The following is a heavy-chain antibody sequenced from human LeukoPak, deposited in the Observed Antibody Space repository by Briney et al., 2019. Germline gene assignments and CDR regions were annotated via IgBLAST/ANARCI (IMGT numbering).Heavy chain of an antibody. V-gene: IGHV1-2*02. J-gene: IGHJ4*02. D-gene: IGHD2-2*01. CDR1: GYTFTDYF. CDR3: ARDVGEYCSSVSCYASDY. Sequence: ASVKVSCKASGYTFTDYFMHWVRQAPGQGLEWMGWINPSSGGTNYAQKFQGRVTMTRDTSISTAYMELSRLRSDDTAVYYCARDVGEYCSSVSCYASDYWGQGTLVTVPS. CDR2: INPSSGGT.